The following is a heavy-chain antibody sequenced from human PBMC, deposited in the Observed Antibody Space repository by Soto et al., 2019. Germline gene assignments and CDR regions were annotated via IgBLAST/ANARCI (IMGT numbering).Heavy chain of an antibody. Sequence: GASVKVSCKASGYTFTSYVISWVRQAPGQGLEWMGWISAYNGNTNYAQKLQGRVTMTTDTSTSTAYMELRSLRSDDTAVYYCARDTDSSVRGVIITKYYYYYGMDVWG. CDR2: ISAYNGNT. CDR3: ARDTDSSVRGVIITKYYYYYGMDV. CDR1: GYTFTSYV. D-gene: IGHD3-10*01. J-gene: IGHJ6*02. V-gene: IGHV1-18*01.